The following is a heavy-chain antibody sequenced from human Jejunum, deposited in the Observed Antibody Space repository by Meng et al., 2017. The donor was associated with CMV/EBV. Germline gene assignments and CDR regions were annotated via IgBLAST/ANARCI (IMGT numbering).Heavy chain of an antibody. D-gene: IGHD3-10*01. Sequence: TFSFCVGSFSGSYWSWIRQPPEKGLEWIGEINHSGSTNYNPSLKSRVTISVDTSKTQFSLKLSSVTAADTAVYFCARGPRGWWFDPWGQGSLVTVSS. J-gene: IGHJ5*02. V-gene: IGHV4-34*01. CDR1: VGSFSGSY. CDR2: INHSGST. CDR3: ARGPRGWWFDP.